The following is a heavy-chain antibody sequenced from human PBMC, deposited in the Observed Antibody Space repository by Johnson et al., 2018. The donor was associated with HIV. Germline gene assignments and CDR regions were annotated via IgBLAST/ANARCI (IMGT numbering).Heavy chain of an antibody. CDR3: ARVPSFLGRGLDAFDI. Sequence: QLVESGGDVVQPGRSPRLSCAASGFTFSSYGIHWVRQAPGKGLEWVAVISYDGSNKYYADSVKGRFTISRDNSKNTLFLQMNSLRAEDTALYYCARVPSFLGRGLDAFDIWGQGTMVTVSS. CDR2: ISYDGSNK. J-gene: IGHJ3*02. CDR1: GFTFSSYG. D-gene: IGHD2/OR15-2a*01. V-gene: IGHV3-30-3*01.